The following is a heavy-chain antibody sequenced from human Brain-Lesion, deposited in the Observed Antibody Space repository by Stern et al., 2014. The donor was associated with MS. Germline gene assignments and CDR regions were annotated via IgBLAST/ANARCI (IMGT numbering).Heavy chain of an antibody. V-gene: IGHV4-61*02. CDR1: GGSISSGGYY. CDR3: ARGRVVPGFQYYATDV. D-gene: IGHD2-2*01. Sequence: VQLVESGPGLVKPSQTLSLSCTVSGGSISSGGYYWSWIRQPAGKGLEWIGRIFNSGRTSSNPPPKRRATTSKDTSKTQFSLRLNSMTAADTAVYYCARGRVVPGFQYYATDVWGQGTTVIVSS. J-gene: IGHJ6*02. CDR2: IFNSGRT.